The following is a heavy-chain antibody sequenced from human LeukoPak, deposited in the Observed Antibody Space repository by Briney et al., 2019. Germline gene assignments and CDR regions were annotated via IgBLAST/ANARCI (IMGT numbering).Heavy chain of an antibody. CDR1: GFTVSSNY. CDR2: IWFDGSNK. CDR3: ARDQGITARLFDY. Sequence: GGSLRLSCAASGFTVSSNYMSWVRQAPGKGLEWVAVIWFDGSNKYYADSVKGRFTISRDTSKNTLYLQMNSLRAEDTAVYYCARDQGITARLFDYWGQGTLVTVSS. D-gene: IGHD6-6*01. V-gene: IGHV3-33*08. J-gene: IGHJ4*02.